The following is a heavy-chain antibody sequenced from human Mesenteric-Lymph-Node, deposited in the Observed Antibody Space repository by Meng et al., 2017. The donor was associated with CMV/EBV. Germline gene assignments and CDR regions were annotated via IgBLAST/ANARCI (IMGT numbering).Heavy chain of an antibody. CDR3: AKRSSSSSDYYYYGMDV. CDR1: GFTFSSYA. J-gene: IGHJ6*02. D-gene: IGHD6-6*01. V-gene: IGHV3-23*01. Sequence: GESLKISCAASGFTFSSYAMSWVRQAPGKGLEWVSAISGSGGSTYYADSVKGRFTISRDNSKNTLYLQMNSLRAEDTAVYYCAKRSSSSSDYYYYGMDVWGQGTTVTVSS. CDR2: ISGSGGST.